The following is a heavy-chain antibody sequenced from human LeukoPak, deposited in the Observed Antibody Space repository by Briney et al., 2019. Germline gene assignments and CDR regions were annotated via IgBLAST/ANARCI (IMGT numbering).Heavy chain of an antibody. CDR1: GFIFSSCG. CDR2: ISYDGSNK. D-gene: IGHD6-19*01. Sequence: GGSLRLSCAASGFIFSSCGMHWVRQAPGKGLEWVAVISYDGSNKYYADSVKGRFTISRDNSKNTLFLEMNSLRAEDTAVYYCAKALTSGWYLDAFNIWGQGTMVTVSS. V-gene: IGHV3-30*18. J-gene: IGHJ3*02. CDR3: AKALTSGWYLDAFNI.